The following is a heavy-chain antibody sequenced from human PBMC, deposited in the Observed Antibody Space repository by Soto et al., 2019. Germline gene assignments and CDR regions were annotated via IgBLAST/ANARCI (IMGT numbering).Heavy chain of an antibody. Sequence: SSVKVSCKASGVTFSSYAISWVRQAPGQGLEWMGGIIPIFGTANYAQKFQGRVTITADESTSTAYMELSSLRSEDTAVYYCARIRLVLVPAAIYYYGMDVWGQGTTVTVSS. CDR3: ARIRLVLVPAAIYYYGMDV. V-gene: IGHV1-69*13. CDR2: IIPIFGTA. CDR1: GVTFSSYA. J-gene: IGHJ6*02. D-gene: IGHD2-2*01.